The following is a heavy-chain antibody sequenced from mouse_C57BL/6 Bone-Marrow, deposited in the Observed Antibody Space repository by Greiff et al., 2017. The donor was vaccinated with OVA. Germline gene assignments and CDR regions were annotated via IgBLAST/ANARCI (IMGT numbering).Heavy chain of an antibody. Sequence: EVKLMESGGGLVQPKGSLKLSCAASGFSFNTYAMNWVRQAPGKGLEWVARIRSKSNNYATYYADSVKDRFTISRDDSESMLYLQMNNLKTEDTAMYYCVSHKQLLREFAYWGQGTLVTVSA. CDR3: VSHKQLLREFAY. V-gene: IGHV10-1*01. J-gene: IGHJ3*01. D-gene: IGHD1-1*01. CDR1: GFSFNTYA. CDR2: IRSKSNNYAT.